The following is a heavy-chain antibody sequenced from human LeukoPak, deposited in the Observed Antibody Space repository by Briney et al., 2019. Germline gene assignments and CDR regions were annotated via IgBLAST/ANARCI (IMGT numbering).Heavy chain of an antibody. CDR2: IYISGTT. D-gene: IGHD2-2*01. Sequence: PSETLSLTCTVSGGSFSNYYWTWIRQPAGKGLEWIGRIYISGTTNYNPSLKTRVTMSVNTSNNQFSLKLSSVTPADTAVYYCARDRYLAYFDSWGQGILVTVSS. J-gene: IGHJ4*02. CDR3: ARDRYLAYFDS. V-gene: IGHV4-4*07. CDR1: GGSFSNYY.